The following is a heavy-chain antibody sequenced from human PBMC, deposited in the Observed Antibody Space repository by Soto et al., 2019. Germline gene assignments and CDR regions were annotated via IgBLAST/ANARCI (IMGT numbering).Heavy chain of an antibody. CDR2: INSDGSST. J-gene: IGHJ6*02. CDR3: ARDKKVVPAALINYYYYGMDV. D-gene: IGHD2-2*01. V-gene: IGHV3-74*01. CDR1: GFSIDDFA. Sequence: PGGSLRLSCAASGFSIDDFAMHWVRQAPGKGLVWVSRINSDGSSTSYADSVKGRFTISRDNAKNTLYLQMDSLRAEDTAVYYCARDKKVVPAALINYYYYGMDVWGQGTTVTVSS.